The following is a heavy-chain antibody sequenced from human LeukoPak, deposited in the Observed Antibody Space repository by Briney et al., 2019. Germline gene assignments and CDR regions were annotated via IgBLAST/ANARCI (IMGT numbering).Heavy chain of an antibody. CDR1: GYSISSSSYY. Sequence: SETLSLTCTVSGYSISSSSYYWGWIRQPPGKGLEGIGSIYYSGSTYYNPSLKSRVTISVDTSKNQFSLKLSSVTAADTAVFYCASTPADWYYFDYWGQGTLVTVSS. CDR3: ASTPADWYYFDY. CDR2: IYYSGST. D-gene: IGHD3-9*01. J-gene: IGHJ4*02. V-gene: IGHV4-39*01.